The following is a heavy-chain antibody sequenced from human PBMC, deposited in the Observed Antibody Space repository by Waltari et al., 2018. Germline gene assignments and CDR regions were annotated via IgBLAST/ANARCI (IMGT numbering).Heavy chain of an antibody. CDR3: ARYYGNGEGWLDP. Sequence: QLQLQESGPGLVKPSETLSLTCTVSGGSISSGSYYWGWIRHPPGKGLGVMWYISYSGTTYYNLSLKSRVTMSVDTSRDQYSLSLRSVAAADTAVYYCARYYGNGEGWLDPWGQGTLVTVFS. D-gene: IGHD3-3*01. CDR2: ISYSGTT. J-gene: IGHJ5*02. CDR1: GGSISSGSYY. V-gene: IGHV4-39*07.